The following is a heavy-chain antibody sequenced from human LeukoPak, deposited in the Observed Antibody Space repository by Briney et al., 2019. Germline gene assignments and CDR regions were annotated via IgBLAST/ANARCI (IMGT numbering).Heavy chain of an antibody. CDR1: GFTFSSYG. V-gene: IGHV3-33*01. Sequence: PGGSLRLSCAASGFTFSSYGMHWVRQAPGKGLEWVAVIWYDGSNKYYADSVKGRFTISRDNSKTTLYLQMNSLRAEDTAVYYCARDYDGNCSGGSCYSGFDYWGQGTLVTVSS. CDR3: ARDYDGNCSGGSCYSGFDY. D-gene: IGHD2-15*01. CDR2: IWYDGSNK. J-gene: IGHJ4*02.